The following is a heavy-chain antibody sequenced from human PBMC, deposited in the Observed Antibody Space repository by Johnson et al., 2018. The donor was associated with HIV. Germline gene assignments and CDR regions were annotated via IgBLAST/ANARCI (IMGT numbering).Heavy chain of an antibody. CDR3: AREMGWLVLYYAVDI. V-gene: IGHV3-66*02. Sequence: MQLVESGGGLVQPGGSLRLSCAASGFAVSKNYLTWVRQAPGKGLEWVSIIYSGGNTYYADSVKGRFTISRDNSKNTLYLQMNSLRAEDTAVYYCAREMGWLVLYYAVDIWGQGTMVTVSS. CDR1: GFAVSKNY. D-gene: IGHD6-19*01. J-gene: IGHJ3*02. CDR2: IYSGGNT.